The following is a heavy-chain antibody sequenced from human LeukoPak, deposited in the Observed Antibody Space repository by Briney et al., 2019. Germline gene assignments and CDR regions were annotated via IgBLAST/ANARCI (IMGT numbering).Heavy chain of an antibody. D-gene: IGHD3-16*02. CDR3: ARRHYRDYMDV. CDR1: GGSISSYY. CDR2: IYYSAST. V-gene: IGHV4-59*08. J-gene: IGHJ6*03. Sequence: SETLSLTCTVSGGSISSYYWSWIPQPPGEGLEWIGYIYYSASTNYNTSLKSRITISVDTSKNQLSLKLSSVTAADTAVYYCARRHYRDYMDVWGKGTTVTVSS.